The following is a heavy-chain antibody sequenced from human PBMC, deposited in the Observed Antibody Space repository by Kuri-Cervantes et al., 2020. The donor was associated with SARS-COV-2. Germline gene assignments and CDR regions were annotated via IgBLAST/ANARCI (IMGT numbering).Heavy chain of an antibody. V-gene: IGHV3-30-3*01. Sequence: GESLKISCAASGFTFSSYAMHWVRQAPGKGLEWMAVISYDGSNKYYADSVKGRFTISRDNSKNTLYLQMNTLRSEDTAVYYCVTDRLGVHDSWGQGTLVTVSS. J-gene: IGHJ4*02. CDR3: VTDRLGVHDS. D-gene: IGHD2-8*01. CDR2: ISYDGSNK. CDR1: GFTFSSYA.